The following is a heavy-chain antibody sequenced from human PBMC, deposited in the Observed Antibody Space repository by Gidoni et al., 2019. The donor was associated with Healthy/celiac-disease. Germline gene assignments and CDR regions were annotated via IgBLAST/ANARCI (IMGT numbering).Heavy chain of an antibody. CDR3: ARDLGGSYLYFDY. J-gene: IGHJ4*02. D-gene: IGHD1-26*01. V-gene: IGHV3-21*01. CDR2: ISSSSSYI. CDR1: GFTFSSYS. Sequence: EVQLVESGGGLVKPGGSLRLSCAASGFTFSSYSMNWVRQAPGKGLEWVSSISSSSSYIYYADSVKGRFTISRDNAKNSLYLQMSSLRAEDTAVYYCARDLGGSYLYFDYWGQGTLVTVSS.